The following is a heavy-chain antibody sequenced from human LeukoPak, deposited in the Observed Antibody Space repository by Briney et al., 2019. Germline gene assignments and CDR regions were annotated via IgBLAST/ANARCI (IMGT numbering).Heavy chain of an antibody. V-gene: IGHV4-39*01. CDR1: GGSISSSSYY. CDR2: IYYSGST. J-gene: IGHJ5*02. CDR3: ADLSWFDP. Sequence: PSETLSLTCTVSGGSISSSSYYWGWIRQPPGKGLEWIGSIYYSGSTYYNPSLKGQVTISVDTSKNQFSLKLSSVTAADTAVYYCADLSWFDPWGQGTLVTVSS.